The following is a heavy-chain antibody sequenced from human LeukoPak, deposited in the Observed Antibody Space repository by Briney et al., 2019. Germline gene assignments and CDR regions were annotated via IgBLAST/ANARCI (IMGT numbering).Heavy chain of an antibody. V-gene: IGHV1-2*04. J-gene: IGHJ4*02. CDR3: ARGVLRGAATTYYFDY. CDR1: GYTFTGYY. Sequence: ASVKVSCKASGYTFTGYYIHWVRQAPGQGLEWMGWINPNSGGTNYAQKFQGWVTMTRDTSTSTAYMELSRLRSDDTAVYYCARGVLRGAATTYYFDYWGQGTLVTVSS. CDR2: INPNSGGT. D-gene: IGHD6-25*01.